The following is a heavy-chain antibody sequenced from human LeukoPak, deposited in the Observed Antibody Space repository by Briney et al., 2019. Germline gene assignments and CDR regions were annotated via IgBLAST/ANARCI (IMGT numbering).Heavy chain of an antibody. CDR1: GFTVSSNY. V-gene: IGHV3-23*01. J-gene: IGHJ4*02. D-gene: IGHD6-6*01. CDR2: TSGSGGST. Sequence: GGSLRLSCAASGFTVSSNYMTWVRQAPGKGLEWVSATSGSGGSTYYADSVTGRFTISRDNSKNTLYLQMNSLRAEDTAVYYCAKLGYSSSSLDYWGQGTLVTVSS. CDR3: AKLGYSSSSLDY.